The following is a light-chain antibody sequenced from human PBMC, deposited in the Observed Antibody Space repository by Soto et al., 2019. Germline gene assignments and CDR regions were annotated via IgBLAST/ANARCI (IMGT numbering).Light chain of an antibody. CDR2: EVN. Sequence: QSALTQPASVSGSPRQSITISCTGTSSDVGSHNLVSWYQQHPGKAPKLIIYEVNKRPSGVSNRFSGSKSGNTASLTIFGLQTEDEADYYCCSFAGSGTYVFGTGTKLTVL. J-gene: IGLJ1*01. CDR1: SSDVGSHNL. CDR3: CSFAGSGTYV. V-gene: IGLV2-23*02.